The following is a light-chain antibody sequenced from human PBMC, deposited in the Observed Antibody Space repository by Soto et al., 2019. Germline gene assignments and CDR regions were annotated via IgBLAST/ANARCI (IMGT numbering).Light chain of an antibody. CDR1: FSNIGDNA. V-gene: IGLV1-44*01. J-gene: IGLJ1*01. Sequence: QSVLTQPPSLSATPGQRVNISCSGSFSNIGDNAVNWYQQLPGAAPKLLIYLNDQRPSGVPDRFSGSKSGTSAFPAISGLQSEDEADYYCAAWDDCLNALFGTGTKVIVL. CDR3: AAWDDCLNAL. CDR2: LND.